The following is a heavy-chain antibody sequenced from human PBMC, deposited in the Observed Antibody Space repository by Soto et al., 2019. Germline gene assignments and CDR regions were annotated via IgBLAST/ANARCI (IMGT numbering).Heavy chain of an antibody. V-gene: IGHV1-69*13. CDR2: IIPIFGTA. CDR3: ARPIVVVPHAFDI. Sequence: GASVKVSCKASGGTFSSYAISWVRQAPGQGLEWMGGIIPIFGTANYAQKFQGRVTITADESTSTAYMELSSLRSEDTAVYYCARPIVVVPHAFDIWGQGTMVTVSS. CDR1: GGTFSSYA. J-gene: IGHJ3*02. D-gene: IGHD2-21*01.